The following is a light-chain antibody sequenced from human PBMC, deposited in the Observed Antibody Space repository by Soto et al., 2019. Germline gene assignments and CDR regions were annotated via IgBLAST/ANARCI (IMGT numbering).Light chain of an antibody. CDR3: QQYNNWPLT. V-gene: IGKV3-15*01. CDR1: QRGSSN. J-gene: IGKJ4*01. Sequence: EIVMTQSPATLSVSPGERATLSCRASQRGSSNLAWYQQKPGQAPRLLIYGASTGATGSPARFSGSGSGTAFTLNISSLQSEDFAVYYCQQYNNWPLTFGGGTKVDIK. CDR2: GAS.